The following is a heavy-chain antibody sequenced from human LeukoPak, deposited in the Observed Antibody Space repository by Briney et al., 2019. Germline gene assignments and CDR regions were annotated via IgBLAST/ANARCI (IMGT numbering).Heavy chain of an antibody. D-gene: IGHD6-19*01. V-gene: IGHV1-2*02. CDR3: ARASQWLVDGFDS. CDR1: GYTFTGYY. CDR2: INPSSGGT. J-gene: IGHJ5*01. Sequence: ASVKVSCKASGYTFTGYYMHWVRQAPGQGLEWMGWINPSSGGTNYAQKFQGRVTMTRDTSISTAYMELSSLRSEDTAVYYCARASQWLVDGFDSWGQGTLVTVSS.